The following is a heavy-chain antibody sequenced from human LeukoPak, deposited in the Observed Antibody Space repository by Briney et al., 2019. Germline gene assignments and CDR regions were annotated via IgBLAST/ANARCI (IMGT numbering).Heavy chain of an antibody. V-gene: IGHV3-30*03. CDR1: EFTFNNHD. J-gene: IGHJ4*02. CDR2: ISYDGRNK. D-gene: IGHD6-13*01. CDR3: TSRAGYTGSWSAFDY. Sequence: GGSLRLSCAASEFTFNNHDMHWVRQAPGKGLEWVAAISYDGRNKYYADSVKGRFTISRDNAKNSLYLQMNSLRAEDTAVYYCTSRAGYTGSWSAFDYWGQGTLVTVSS.